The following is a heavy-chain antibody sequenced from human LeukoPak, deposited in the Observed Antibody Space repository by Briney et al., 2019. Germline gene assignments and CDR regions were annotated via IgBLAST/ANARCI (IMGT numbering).Heavy chain of an antibody. CDR1: SDSISSSTSY. Sequence: PSETLSLTCTVSSDSISSSTSYWGWIRQPPGKGLEYIGSIFYSGATYYNPSLKSRVTLSVDMSKNQFSLKLSSVTAADTAVYYYARLDRRVHNTFDIWGQGTMVTVSS. D-gene: IGHD3-9*01. J-gene: IGHJ3*02. CDR2: IFYSGAT. V-gene: IGHV4-39*01. CDR3: ARLDRRVHNTFDI.